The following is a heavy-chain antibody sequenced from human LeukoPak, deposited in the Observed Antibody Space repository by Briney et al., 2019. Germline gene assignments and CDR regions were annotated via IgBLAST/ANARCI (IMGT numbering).Heavy chain of an antibody. CDR2: IYYSGST. D-gene: IGHD3-9*01. Sequence: SETLSLTCTVSGGSISSYYWSWIRQPPGKGLEWIGYIYYSGSTNYNPSLKSRVTISVDTPKNQFSLKLSSVTAADTAVYYCARGGVLRYFDWLLLGNWFDPWGQGTLVTVSS. CDR3: ARGGVLRYFDWLLLGNWFDP. V-gene: IGHV4-59*01. J-gene: IGHJ5*02. CDR1: GGSISSYY.